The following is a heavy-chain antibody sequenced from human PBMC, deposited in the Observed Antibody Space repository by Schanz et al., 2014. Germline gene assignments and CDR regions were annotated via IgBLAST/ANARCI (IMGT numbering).Heavy chain of an antibody. Sequence: QVQVVQSGAEVKKPGASVRVSCKVSGYAFTTYGISWVRQAPGQGPDFMGWISTFRNEDTNSAQRFQGRLTMTTDTSTSTAYMELRSLRSDDTAVYYCARGFDFWDRWGQGTLVIVSS. J-gene: IGHJ4*02. CDR1: GYAFTTYG. CDR2: ISTFRNEDT. D-gene: IGHD3-3*01. CDR3: ARGFDFWDR. V-gene: IGHV1-18*01.